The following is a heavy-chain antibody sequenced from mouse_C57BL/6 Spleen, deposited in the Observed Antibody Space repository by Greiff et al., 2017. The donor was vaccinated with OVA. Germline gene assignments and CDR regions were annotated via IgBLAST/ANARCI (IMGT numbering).Heavy chain of an antibody. V-gene: IGHV5-17*01. CDR2: ISSGSSTI. CDR3: ARGYDYDSYAMDY. Sequence: VQLQQSGGGLVKPGGSLKLSCAASGFTFSDYGMHWVRQAPEKGLEWVAYISSGSSTIYYADTVKGRFTISRDNAKNTLFLQMTSLRSEDTAMYYCARGYDYDSYAMDYWGQGTSVTVSS. J-gene: IGHJ4*01. CDR1: GFTFSDYG. D-gene: IGHD2-4*01.